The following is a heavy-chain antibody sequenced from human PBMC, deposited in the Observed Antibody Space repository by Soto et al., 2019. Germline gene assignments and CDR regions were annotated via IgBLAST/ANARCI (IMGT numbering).Heavy chain of an antibody. CDR1: GYTFTGYY. Sequence: ASVKVSCKASGYTFTGYYMHWVRQAPGQGLEWMGWINPNSGGTNYAQKFQGWVTMTRDTSISTAYMELSRLRSDDTAVYYCARDRRSSSSLFYDYWGQGTLVTVSS. D-gene: IGHD6-6*01. CDR3: ARDRRSSSSLFYDY. V-gene: IGHV1-2*04. CDR2: INPNSGGT. J-gene: IGHJ4*02.